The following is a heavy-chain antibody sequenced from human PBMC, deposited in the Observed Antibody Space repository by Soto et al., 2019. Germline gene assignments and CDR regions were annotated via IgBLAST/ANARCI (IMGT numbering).Heavy chain of an antibody. CDR2: IYYSGST. CDR1: GGSISSSSYY. V-gene: IGHV4-39*01. Sequence: QLQLQESGPGLVKPSETLSLTCTVSGGSISSSSYYWGWIRQPPGKGLEWIGSIYYSGSTYYNPSLKSRVTISVDTSKNQFSLKLSSVTAADTAVYYCARRIGGIAAAVFDYWGQGTLVTVSS. D-gene: IGHD6-13*01. CDR3: ARRIGGIAAAVFDY. J-gene: IGHJ4*02.